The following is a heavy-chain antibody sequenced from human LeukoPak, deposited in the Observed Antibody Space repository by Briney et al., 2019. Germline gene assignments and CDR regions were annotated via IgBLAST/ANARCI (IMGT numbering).Heavy chain of an antibody. V-gene: IGHV3-48*03. Sequence: GGSLRLSCAASGFTFSSYEMNWVRQAPGKGLEWVSYISSSGSTIYYADSVKGRFTISRYNAKRSLYLQMKSLRAEDTAVYDCAGCSSWGSRSRYYNYMDVWGKGTTVTVSS. CDR3: AGCSSWGSRSRYYNYMDV. CDR2: ISSSGSTI. D-gene: IGHD7-27*01. CDR1: GFTFSSYE. J-gene: IGHJ6*03.